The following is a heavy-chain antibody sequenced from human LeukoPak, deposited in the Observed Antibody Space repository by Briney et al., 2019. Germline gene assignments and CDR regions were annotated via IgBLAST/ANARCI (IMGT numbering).Heavy chain of an antibody. V-gene: IGHV3-30*01. Sequence: GGSLRLSCAASGFTFSSYAMHWVRQAPGKGLEWVAVISYDGSNKYYADSVKGRFTISRDNSKSTLYLQMNSLRAEDTAVYYCARERGSLAAAGTVYFQHWGQGTLVTVSS. CDR2: ISYDGSNK. CDR3: ARERGSLAAAGTVYFQH. J-gene: IGHJ1*01. CDR1: GFTFSSYA. D-gene: IGHD6-13*01.